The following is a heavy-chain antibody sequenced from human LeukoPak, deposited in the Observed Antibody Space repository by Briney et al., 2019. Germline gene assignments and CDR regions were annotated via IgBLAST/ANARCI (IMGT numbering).Heavy chain of an antibody. CDR2: ISTSGGRT. D-gene: IGHD5-12*01. V-gene: IGHV3-23*01. CDR1: GFSVSINY. Sequence: GGSLRLSCAASGFSVSINYMSWVRQAPGKGLEWVSEISTSGGRTNYADSVKGRFTISRDNSKNTLYLQMNSLRAEDTAVYFCAKDSPYSGYVGFDYWGQGTLVTVSS. CDR3: AKDSPYSGYVGFDY. J-gene: IGHJ4*02.